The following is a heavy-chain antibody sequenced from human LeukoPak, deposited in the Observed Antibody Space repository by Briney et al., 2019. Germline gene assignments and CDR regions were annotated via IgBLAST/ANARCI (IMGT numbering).Heavy chain of an antibody. CDR3: ARGVGYNYGLYYFDY. D-gene: IGHD5-24*01. Sequence: SQTLSLTCTASGGSISTFCWSWIRQPPGKGLEWIGYIYYSGSTNYNPSLKSRVTISVDTSRNQFSLKLSSVTAADTAVYYCARGVGYNYGLYYFDYWGQGTLVPVSS. CDR2: IYYSGST. CDR1: GGSISTFC. V-gene: IGHV4-59*01. J-gene: IGHJ4*02.